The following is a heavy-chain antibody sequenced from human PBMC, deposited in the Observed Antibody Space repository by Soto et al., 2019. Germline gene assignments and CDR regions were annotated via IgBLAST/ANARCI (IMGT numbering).Heavy chain of an antibody. D-gene: IGHD1-26*01. CDR2: INSDGSST. CDR1: GFTFSSYW. Sequence: WRSLRLSCAASGFTFSSYWSHWVRQAPWKGLVWVSRINSDGSSTSNADSVKRRFTISSDNAKNTTYQQMHSLRAEDTAVYYCARDGGGSYGRFWFDPWGQGTLVTVYS. CDR3: ARDGGGSYGRFWFDP. V-gene: IGHV3-74*01. J-gene: IGHJ5*02.